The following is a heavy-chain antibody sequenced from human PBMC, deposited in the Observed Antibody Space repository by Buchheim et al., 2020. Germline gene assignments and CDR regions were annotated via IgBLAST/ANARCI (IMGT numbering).Heavy chain of an antibody. CDR1: GFTFSSYG. CDR2: ISYDGSNK. J-gene: IGHJ4*02. V-gene: IGHV3-30*18. D-gene: IGHD3-22*01. Sequence: QVQLVESGGGVVQPGRSLRLSCAASGFTFSSYGMHWVRQAPGKGLEWVAVISYDGSNKYYADSVKGRFTIPRDNSKNTLYLQMNSLRAEDTAVYYCAKDPLDYDSSGYSSYYFDYWGQGTL. CDR3: AKDPLDYDSSGYSSYYFDY.